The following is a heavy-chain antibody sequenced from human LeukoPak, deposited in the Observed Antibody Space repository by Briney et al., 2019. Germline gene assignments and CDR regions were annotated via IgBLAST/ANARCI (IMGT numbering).Heavy chain of an antibody. CDR2: IKEDGSEK. J-gene: IGHJ2*01. V-gene: IGHV3-7*05. D-gene: IGHD6-19*01. CDR3: ARWYSSGWHWYFDL. Sequence: GGSLRLSCAASGFTFSSYWMSWVRQAPGKGLEWVANIKEDGSEKDYVDSVKGRFTISRDNAKNSLYLQMNSLRAEDTALYYCARWYSSGWHWYFDLWGRGTLVTVSS. CDR1: GFTFSSYW.